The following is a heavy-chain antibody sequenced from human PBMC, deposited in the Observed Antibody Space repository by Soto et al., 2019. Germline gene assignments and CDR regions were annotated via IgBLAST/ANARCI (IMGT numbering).Heavy chain of an antibody. J-gene: IGHJ4*01. V-gene: IGHV3-30*04. Sequence: QVHLVESGGGVVQPGGSLRLSCAASGFTFNGYALHWVRQAPGKGLEWVTVVSYDSRKKYYAGSVQGRFTVSRDNSKNTLYLQMDSLRVEDTAVYYCARANYGEVFDYWGRGALVTVSS. D-gene: IGHD4-17*01. CDR1: GFTFNGYA. CDR2: VSYDSRKK. CDR3: ARANYGEVFDY.